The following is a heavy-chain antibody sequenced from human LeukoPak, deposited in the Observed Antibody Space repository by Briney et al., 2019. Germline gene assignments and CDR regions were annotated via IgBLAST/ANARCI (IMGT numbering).Heavy chain of an antibody. J-gene: IGHJ3*02. D-gene: IGHD1-20*01. CDR1: GFTFTSSA. V-gene: IGHV1-58*02. Sequence: TSVNVSCKTFGFTFTSSAMQWVRQARGQRLERIGWIVVGRNITDYAQKFQERVTITRDMSTSTAYMELSSLRSEDTAVYYCASQTVRGITGTHDAFDIWGQGTMVTVSS. CDR2: IVVGRNIT. CDR3: ASQTVRGITGTHDAFDI.